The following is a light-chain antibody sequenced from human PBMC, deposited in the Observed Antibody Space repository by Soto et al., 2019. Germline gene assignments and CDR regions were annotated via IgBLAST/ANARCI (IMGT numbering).Light chain of an antibody. CDR3: CSDAGRSTYV. Sequence: QSALTQPASVSGSPGQSITNSCTVGSYNFVSWYQQHPGKAPKVLIYEVSKRPSGVSDRFSGSKSGNTASLTISGLQAEDEADYYCCSDAGRSTYVFGTGTKVTVL. J-gene: IGLJ1*01. V-gene: IGLV2-23*02. CDR1: GSYNF. CDR2: EVS.